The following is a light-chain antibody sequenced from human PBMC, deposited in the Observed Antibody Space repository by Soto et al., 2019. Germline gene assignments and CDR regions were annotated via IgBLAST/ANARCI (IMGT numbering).Light chain of an antibody. CDR3: QQYGNSPRYS. Sequence: EIVLTQSPGTLSLSPGESVTLSCRASQSVSSLYLAWYQQNPGQAPRLLIYATSSRATGIPDRFIGSGSGTDFTLTIGRLEPEDFAVYYCQQYGNSPRYSFGQGTRLEIK. V-gene: IGKV3-20*01. J-gene: IGKJ2*03. CDR1: QSVSSLY. CDR2: ATS.